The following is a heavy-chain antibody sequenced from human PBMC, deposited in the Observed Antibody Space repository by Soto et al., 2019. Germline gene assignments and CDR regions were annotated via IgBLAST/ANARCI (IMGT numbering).Heavy chain of an antibody. D-gene: IGHD3-22*01. CDR1: GYTFTSYG. J-gene: IGHJ3*02. Sequence: QVQLVQSGAEVKKPGASVKVACKTSGYTFTSYGISWVRQAPGQGLEWMAWISPYNGNTNYAPELQGRVTTTTDTSTSTAYMELRRLRADDTAMYYCARGAYSDSSDPWAFNIWGQGTMVSVSS. CDR2: ISPYNGNT. CDR3: ARGAYSDSSDPWAFNI. V-gene: IGHV1-18*01.